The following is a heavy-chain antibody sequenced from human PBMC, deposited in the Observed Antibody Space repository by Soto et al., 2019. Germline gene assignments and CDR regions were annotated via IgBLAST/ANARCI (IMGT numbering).Heavy chain of an antibody. D-gene: IGHD3-10*01. Sequence: SETLSLTCTVSGGSITSGGYYWSWIRQHPGKGLEWLGYIYDSGSTFYNPSLKSRITLSVDTSKNQFSLKLSSVTVADTAVYFCARKQAGYFYGIDYWGQGTLVTVSS. CDR3: ARKQAGYFYGIDY. CDR2: IYDSGST. CDR1: GGSITSGGYY. V-gene: IGHV4-31*03. J-gene: IGHJ4*02.